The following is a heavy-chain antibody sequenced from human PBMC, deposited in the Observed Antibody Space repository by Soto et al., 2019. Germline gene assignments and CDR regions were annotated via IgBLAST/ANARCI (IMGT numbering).Heavy chain of an antibody. J-gene: IGHJ4*02. CDR3: AKDVGAGDTAIDY. D-gene: IGHD5-18*01. CDR2: ISYDGSNK. CDR1: GFTFSSYG. V-gene: IGHV3-30*18. Sequence: QVQLVESGGGVVQPGRSLRLSCAASGFTFSSYGMHWVCQAPGKGLEWVAVISYDGSNKYYADSVKGRFTISRDNSKNTLYLQMNSLRAEDTAVYYGAKDVGAGDTAIDYWGQGTLVTVSS.